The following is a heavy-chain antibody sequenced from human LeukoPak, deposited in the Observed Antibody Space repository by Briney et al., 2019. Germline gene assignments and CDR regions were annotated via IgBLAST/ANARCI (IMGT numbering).Heavy chain of an antibody. CDR2: IYYSGST. CDR3: ARGGGGSKLLDY. Sequence: PSETLSLTCTVSGGSISSYYWSWIRQPPGKGLEWIGYIYYSGSTNYNPSLKSRVTISVDTSKNQFSLKLSSVTAADTAVYYCARGGGGSKLLDYWGQGTLVTVSS. V-gene: IGHV4-59*01. J-gene: IGHJ4*02. CDR1: GGSISSYY. D-gene: IGHD3-16*01.